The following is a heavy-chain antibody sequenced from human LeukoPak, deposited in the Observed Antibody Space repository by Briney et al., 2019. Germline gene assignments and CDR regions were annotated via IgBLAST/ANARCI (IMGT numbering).Heavy chain of an antibody. CDR1: GGFISSYY. CDR2: IYYSGST. D-gene: IGHD5-18*01. Sequence: SETLSLTCTVSGGFISSYYWSWIRQPPGKGLEWIGYIYYSGSTNYNPSLKSRVTISVDTSKNQFSLKLSSVTAADTAVYYCARVGFRYSYGIDYWGQGTLVTVSS. J-gene: IGHJ4*02. V-gene: IGHV4-59*01. CDR3: ARVGFRYSYGIDY.